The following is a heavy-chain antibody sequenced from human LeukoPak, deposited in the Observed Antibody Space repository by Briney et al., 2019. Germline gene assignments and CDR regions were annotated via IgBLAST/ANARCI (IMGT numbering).Heavy chain of an antibody. D-gene: IGHD3-22*01. CDR2: IYYSGST. CDR3: ARRYNYYDSSGYYYSYFQH. V-gene: IGHV4-39*01. Sequence: PSETLSLTCTVSGGSISGSSYYWGWIRQPPGKGLEWIGSIYYSGSTYYNPSLKSRVTISVDTSKNQFSLKLSSVTAADTAVYYCARRYNYYDSSGYYYSYFQHWGQGTLVTVSS. CDR1: GGSISGSSYY. J-gene: IGHJ1*01.